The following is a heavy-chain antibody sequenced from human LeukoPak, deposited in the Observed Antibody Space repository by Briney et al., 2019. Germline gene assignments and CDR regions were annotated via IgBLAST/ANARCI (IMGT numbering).Heavy chain of an antibody. CDR3: ARGVTTDCSGGSCYDV. Sequence: PGGSLRLSCAASGFTFSSYSMNWVRQAPGKGLEWVSYISISGDIIYYADSVKGRFTMSRDNAKSSLYLQMNSLRAEDTAVYYCARGVTTDCSGGSCYDVWGQGTTVTVSS. V-gene: IGHV3-48*01. CDR2: ISISGDII. CDR1: GFTFSSYS. D-gene: IGHD2-15*01. J-gene: IGHJ6*02.